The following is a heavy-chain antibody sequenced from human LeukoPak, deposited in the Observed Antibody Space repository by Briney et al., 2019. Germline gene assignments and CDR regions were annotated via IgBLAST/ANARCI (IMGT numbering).Heavy chain of an antibody. CDR3: AREGGYCSGGSCRYFDY. D-gene: IGHD2-15*01. V-gene: IGHV3-21*01. J-gene: IGHJ4*02. Sequence: GGSLRLSCAASGCTFSSYSMNWVRQAPGKGLEWVSSISTGSSYIYYADSVKGRFTISRDNAKNSLYLQMNSLRAEDTAVYYCAREGGYCSGGSCRYFDYWGQGTLVTVSS. CDR2: ISTGSSYI. CDR1: GCTFSSYS.